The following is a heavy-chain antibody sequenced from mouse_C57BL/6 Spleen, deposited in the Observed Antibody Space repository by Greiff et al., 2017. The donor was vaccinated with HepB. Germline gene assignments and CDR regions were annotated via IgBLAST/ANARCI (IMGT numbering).Heavy chain of an antibody. V-gene: IGHV5-17*01. CDR2: ISSGSSTI. J-gene: IGHJ2*01. CDR3: ARKGVILTYFDY. CDR1: GFTFSDYG. Sequence: DVKLVESGGGLVKPGGSLKLSCAASGFTFSDYGMHWVRQAPEKGLEWVAYISSGSSTIYYADTVKGRFTISRDNAKNTLFLQMTSLRSEDTAMYYWARKGVILTYFDYWGQGTTLTVSS. D-gene: IGHD2-5*01.